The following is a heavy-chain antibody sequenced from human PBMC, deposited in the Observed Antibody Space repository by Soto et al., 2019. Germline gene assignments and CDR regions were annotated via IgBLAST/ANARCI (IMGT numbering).Heavy chain of an antibody. Sequence: QVLLVQSSAEVKKPGSSVKVSCKASGGTFTSTAFSWVRQAPGQGLEWMGGIIPVFGTPNYAQKFQARLTVSADASTTTVHMELSSLRSDDTAVYSCASSAGLDHLLNYYGLNVWGQGTTVTVSS. D-gene: IGHD6-13*01. V-gene: IGHV1-69*01. CDR2: IIPVFGTP. J-gene: IGHJ6*02. CDR3: ASSAGLDHLLNYYGLNV. CDR1: GGTFTSTA.